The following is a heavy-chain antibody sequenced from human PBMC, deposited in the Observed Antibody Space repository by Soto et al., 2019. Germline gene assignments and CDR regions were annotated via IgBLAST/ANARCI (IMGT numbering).Heavy chain of an antibody. CDR1: GGSISSYY. Sequence: SESLSLTCTVSGGSISSYYWSWIRQPPGKGLEWIGYIYYSGSTNYNPSLKSRVTISVDTSKNQFSLKLSSVTAADTAVYYCARYGVAAFYYYYGIDVWGQGTTVTVSS. D-gene: IGHD2-15*01. CDR2: IYYSGST. CDR3: ARYGVAAFYYYYGIDV. J-gene: IGHJ6*02. V-gene: IGHV4-59*01.